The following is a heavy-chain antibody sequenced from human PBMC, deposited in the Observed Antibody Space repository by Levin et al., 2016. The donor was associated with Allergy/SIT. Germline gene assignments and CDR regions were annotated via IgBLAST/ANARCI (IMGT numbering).Heavy chain of an antibody. Sequence: KVSCKGFEYSFTDYWISWVRQMPGKGLEWMGRIDPSDSYINYSPSFQGHVTISADKSISTAYLQLSSLKASDTAMYYCASPTWSTGGMDVWGQGTTVTVSS. CDR1: EYSFTDYW. CDR2: IDPSDSYI. J-gene: IGHJ6*02. V-gene: IGHV5-10-1*01. CDR3: ASPTWSTGGMDV. D-gene: IGHD3-3*01.